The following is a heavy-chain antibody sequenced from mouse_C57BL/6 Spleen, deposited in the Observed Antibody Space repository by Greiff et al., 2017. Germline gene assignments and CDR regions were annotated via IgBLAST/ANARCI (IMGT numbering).Heavy chain of an antibody. D-gene: IGHD1-1*01. CDR3: ASSLYYYCSSTYAMDY. V-gene: IGHV5-17*01. Sequence: EVHLVESGGGLVKPGGSLKLSCAASGFTFSDYGMHWVRQAPEKGLEWVAYISSGSSTIYYADTVKGRFTISRDNAKNTLFLQMTSLRSEDTAMYYCASSLYYYCSSTYAMDYWGQGTSVTVSS. CDR1: GFTFSDYG. CDR2: ISSGSSTI. J-gene: IGHJ4*01.